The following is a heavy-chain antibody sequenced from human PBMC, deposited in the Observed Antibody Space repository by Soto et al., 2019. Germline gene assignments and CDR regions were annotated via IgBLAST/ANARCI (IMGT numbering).Heavy chain of an antibody. Sequence: QVQLQESGPGLVKPSQTLSLTCTVSGGSISSGGYYWSWIRQHPGKALEWIGYIYYSGSTYYNPSLKSRVTISVDTSKNQFSLKLSSVTAADTAVYYCAREGSSYGYPFNWGQGTLVTVSS. D-gene: IGHD5-18*01. V-gene: IGHV4-31*03. J-gene: IGHJ4*02. CDR3: AREGSSYGYPFN. CDR1: GGSISSGGYY. CDR2: IYYSGST.